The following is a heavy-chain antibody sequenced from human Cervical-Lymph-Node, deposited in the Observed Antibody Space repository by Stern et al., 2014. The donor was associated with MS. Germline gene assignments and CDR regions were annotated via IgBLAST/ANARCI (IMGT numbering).Heavy chain of an antibody. CDR1: GYTFNVYG. Sequence: VQLVESGSELRKPGASVKVSCKASGYTFNVYGINWVRQAPGQGLEWMGMIDTKTGNPTYARGFTGRFVFSLDTSVSTAYLQITSLEAEDPAVYYCARTLDLDYWGQGTLVTVSS. D-gene: IGHD3-9*01. CDR3: ARTLDLDY. J-gene: IGHJ4*02. V-gene: IGHV7-4-1*02. CDR2: IDTKTGNP.